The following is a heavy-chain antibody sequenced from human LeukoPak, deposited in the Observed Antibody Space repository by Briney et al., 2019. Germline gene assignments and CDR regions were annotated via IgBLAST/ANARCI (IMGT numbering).Heavy chain of an antibody. D-gene: IGHD6-13*01. J-gene: IGHJ5*02. CDR3: ARVDWGSSCWFDP. CDR1: GYTFTSYG. CDR2: ISAYNGNT. V-gene: IGHV1-18*01. Sequence: ASVKVSCKASGYTFTSYGISWVRQAPGQGLEWMGWISAYNGNTNYAQKFQGRVTMTRNTSISTAYMELSSLRSEDTAVYYCARVDWGSSCWFDPWGQGTLDTVSS.